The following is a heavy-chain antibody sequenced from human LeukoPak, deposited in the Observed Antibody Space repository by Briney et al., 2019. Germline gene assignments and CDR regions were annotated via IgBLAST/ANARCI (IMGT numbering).Heavy chain of an antibody. CDR1: GGTFSSYA. V-gene: IGHV1-69*13. Sequence: SVKVSFKASGGTFSSYAISWVRQAPGQGLEWMGGIIPIFGTANYAQKFQGRVTITADESTSTAYMELSSLRSEDTAVYYCARDGDYGDYGRWFDPWGQGTLVTVSS. CDR2: IIPIFGTA. D-gene: IGHD4-17*01. J-gene: IGHJ5*02. CDR3: ARDGDYGDYGRWFDP.